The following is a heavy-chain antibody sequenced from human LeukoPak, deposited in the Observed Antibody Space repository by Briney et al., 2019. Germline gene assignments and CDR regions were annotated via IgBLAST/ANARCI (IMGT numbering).Heavy chain of an antibody. D-gene: IGHD6-19*01. CDR1: GGSISSYY. CDR2: IYYSGST. J-gene: IGHJ4*02. Sequence: PSETLSLTCTVSGGSISSYYWGWIRQPPGKGLEWIGYIYYSGSTYYNPSLKSRVTISVDTSKNQFSLKLSSVTAADTAVYYCARRGFKEVAAPFDYWGQGTLVTVSS. V-gene: IGHV4-59*08. CDR3: ARRGFKEVAAPFDY.